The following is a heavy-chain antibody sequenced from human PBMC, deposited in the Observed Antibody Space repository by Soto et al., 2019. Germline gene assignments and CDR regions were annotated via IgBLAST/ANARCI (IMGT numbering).Heavy chain of an antibody. J-gene: IGHJ6*02. CDR2: ISSSGSTI. CDR1: GFTFSDYY. CDR3: ARKFGEMATTTYYYYYGMDA. V-gene: IGHV3-11*01. Sequence: GGSLRLSCAASGFTFSDYYMSWIRQAPGKGLEWVSYISSSGSTIYYADSVKGRFTISRDNAKNSLYLQMNSLRAEDTAVYYCARKFGEMATTTYYYYYGMDAPGQGTKGTVS. D-gene: IGHD1-1*01.